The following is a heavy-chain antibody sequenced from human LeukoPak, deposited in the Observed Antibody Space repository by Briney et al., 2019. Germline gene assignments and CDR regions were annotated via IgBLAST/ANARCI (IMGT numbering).Heavy chain of an antibody. CDR2: INHSGST. D-gene: IGHD4-11*01. V-gene: IGHV4-34*01. Sequence: SETLSLTCAVYGGSFSGYYWSWIRQPPGKGLEWIGEINHSGSTNYNPSLKSRVTISVDTSKNQFSLKLSSVTAADTVVYYCATGTTGSCDYWGQGTLVTVSS. J-gene: IGHJ4*02. CDR1: GGSFSGYY. CDR3: ATGTTGSCDY.